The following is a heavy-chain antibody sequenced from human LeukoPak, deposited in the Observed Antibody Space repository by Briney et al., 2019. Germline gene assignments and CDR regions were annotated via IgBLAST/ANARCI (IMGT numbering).Heavy chain of an antibody. Sequence: SETLSLTCAVYGGSFSGYYWSWIRQPPGKGLEWIGKINHSGSTNYNPSLKSRVTISVDTSKNQFSLKLSSVTAADTAVYYCARGHYYDSSGYYGYCGQGTLVTVSS. CDR2: INHSGST. CDR3: ARGHYYDSSGYYGY. CDR1: GGSFSGYY. J-gene: IGHJ4*02. D-gene: IGHD3-22*01. V-gene: IGHV4-34*01.